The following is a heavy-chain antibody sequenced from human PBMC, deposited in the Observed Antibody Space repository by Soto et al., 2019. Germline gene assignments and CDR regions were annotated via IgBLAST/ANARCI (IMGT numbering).Heavy chain of an antibody. J-gene: IGHJ4*02. D-gene: IGHD3-10*01. CDR3: AIEVRRSNQFDH. CDR2: IIPIFGTA. CDR1: GGTFSSYA. Sequence: SVKVSCKASGGTFSSYAISWVRQAPGQGLEWMGGIIPIFGTANYAQKFQGRVTITADESTSTAYMELSSLRSEDTAVYYCAIEVRRSNQFDHWGQGTMVTVSS. V-gene: IGHV1-69*13.